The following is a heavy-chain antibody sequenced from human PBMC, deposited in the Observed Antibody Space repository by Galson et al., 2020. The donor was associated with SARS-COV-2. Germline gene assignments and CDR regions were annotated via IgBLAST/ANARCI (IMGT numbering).Heavy chain of an antibody. CDR1: GFTFSSYS. D-gene: IGHD1-20*01. J-gene: IGHJ4*02. CDR3: ARGNWDY. Sequence: GESLKISCAASGFTFSSYSLNWVRQAPGKGLEWVSYISSSSSTIYYADSVKGRFTISRDNAKNSLYLQMNSLRDEDTAVYYCARGNWDYWGQGTLVTVSS. CDR2: ISSSSSTI. V-gene: IGHV3-48*02.